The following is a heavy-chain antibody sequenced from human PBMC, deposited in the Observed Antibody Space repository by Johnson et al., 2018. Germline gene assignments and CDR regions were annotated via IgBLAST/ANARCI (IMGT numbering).Heavy chain of an antibody. Sequence: EVQLVESGGGLVQPGGSLRLSCAASGFTVSSNYMSWVRQAPGKGLEWVSVIYSGGSTYYADSGKGRFTISRDNSKNTLYLQMNSLKAEDTAVYYCAREPYYDFWSGQPGPGASYWGQGTLVTVSS. D-gene: IGHD3-3*01. CDR3: AREPYYDFWSGQPGPGASY. J-gene: IGHJ4*02. CDR1: GFTVSSNY. CDR2: IYSGGST. V-gene: IGHV3-66*02.